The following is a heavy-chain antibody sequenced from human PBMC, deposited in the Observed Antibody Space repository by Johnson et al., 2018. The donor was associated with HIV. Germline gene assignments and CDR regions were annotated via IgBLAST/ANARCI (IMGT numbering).Heavy chain of an antibody. Sequence: EVQLVESGGGLIQPGGSLRLSCAASGFTVSSDYMSWVRQAPGKGLEWVSLIYSGGSTYYADSVKGRFIISRDNPRNTLYLQMNGLRAEDTAVYYCAKGTNGQRWAFDIWGQGTVVTVSS. CDR3: AKGTNGQRWAFDI. CDR2: IYSGGST. D-gene: IGHD2-8*01. J-gene: IGHJ3*02. V-gene: IGHV3-53*01. CDR1: GFTVSSDY.